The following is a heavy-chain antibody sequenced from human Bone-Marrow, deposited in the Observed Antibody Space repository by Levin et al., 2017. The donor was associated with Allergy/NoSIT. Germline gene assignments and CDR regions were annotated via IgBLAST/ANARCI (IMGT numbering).Heavy chain of an antibody. J-gene: IGHJ5*02. CDR3: ARGARNWFDP. V-gene: IGHV3-11*01. CDR1: GFTFSDHY. Sequence: PGGSLRLSCTASGFTFSDHYMSWIRQAPGKGLEWLSYISNSGSTKSYADSMKGRFTISRDNAKNSIYLQMNSLRVEDTAVYYCARGARNWFDPWGQGTLVTVSS. CDR2: ISNSGSTK.